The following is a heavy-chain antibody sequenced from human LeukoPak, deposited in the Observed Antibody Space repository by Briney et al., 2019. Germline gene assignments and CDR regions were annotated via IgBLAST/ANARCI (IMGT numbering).Heavy chain of an antibody. CDR1: GGSISSGSYY. J-gene: IGHJ3*02. Sequence: SETLSLTCTVSGGSISSGSYYWSWIRQPAGKGLEWIGRIYTSGSTNYNPSLKSRVTISVDTSKNQFSLTLSSVTAADTAVYYCARLFGLGYSGAFDIWGQGTMVTVSS. CDR2: IYTSGST. D-gene: IGHD2-15*01. CDR3: ARLFGLGYSGAFDI. V-gene: IGHV4-61*02.